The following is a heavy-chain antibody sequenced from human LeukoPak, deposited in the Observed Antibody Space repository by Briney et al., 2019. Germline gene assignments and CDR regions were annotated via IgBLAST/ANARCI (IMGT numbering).Heavy chain of an antibody. J-gene: IGHJ4*02. D-gene: IGHD3-9*01. Sequence: KPSETLSLTCTVSSDSISNSAYHWGWIRQPPGRGLEWIGTIYYNRGTYYNPSLKSRVTISVDTSKNQFSLKLSSVTAADTAVYYCARGLRYFDWYFSDWGQGTLVTVSS. CDR2: IYYNRGT. V-gene: IGHV4-39*01. CDR3: ARGLRYFDWYFSD. CDR1: SDSISNSAYH.